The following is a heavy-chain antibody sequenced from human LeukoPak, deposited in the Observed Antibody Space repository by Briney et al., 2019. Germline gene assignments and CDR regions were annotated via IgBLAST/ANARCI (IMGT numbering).Heavy chain of an antibody. D-gene: IGHD1-26*01. V-gene: IGHV4-34*01. CDR2: INHSGST. Sequence: SETLSLTCAVHGGSFSGYYWSWIRQPPGKGLEWIGEINHSGSTNYNPSLKSRVTISVDTSKNQFSLKLSSVTAADTAVYYCARFPTGRLRWEYDYWGQGTLVTVSS. CDR1: GGSFSGYY. J-gene: IGHJ4*02. CDR3: ARFPTGRLRWEYDY.